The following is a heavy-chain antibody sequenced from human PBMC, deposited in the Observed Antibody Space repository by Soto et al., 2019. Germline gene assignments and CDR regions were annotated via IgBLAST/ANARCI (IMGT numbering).Heavy chain of an antibody. Sequence: GASVKVSCKASGGTFSSYAISWVRQAPGQGLEWMGGIIPIFGTANYAQKFQGRVTITADKSTSTAYMELNSLRSEDTAVYYCARERTDTAMVTSSLYYYYYGMDVWGQGTTVTVSS. V-gene: IGHV1-69*06. D-gene: IGHD5-18*01. CDR1: GGTFSSYA. CDR3: ARERTDTAMVTSSLYYYYYGMDV. CDR2: IIPIFGTA. J-gene: IGHJ6*02.